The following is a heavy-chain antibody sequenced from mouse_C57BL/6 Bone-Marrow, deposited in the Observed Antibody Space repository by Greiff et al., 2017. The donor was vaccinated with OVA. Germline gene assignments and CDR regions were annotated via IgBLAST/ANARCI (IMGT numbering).Heavy chain of an antibody. CDR1: GYTFTDYY. CDR3: DHNRDRFAY. CDR2: INPNNGGT. Sequence: EVKLQQSGPELVKPGASVKISCKASGYTFTDYYMNWVKQSHGKSLEWIGDINPNNGGTSYNQKFKGKATLTVDKSSSTAYMELRSLTSEDSAVYDSDHNRDRFAYWGQGTLVTVSA. J-gene: IGHJ3*01. D-gene: IGHD4-1*01. V-gene: IGHV1-26*01.